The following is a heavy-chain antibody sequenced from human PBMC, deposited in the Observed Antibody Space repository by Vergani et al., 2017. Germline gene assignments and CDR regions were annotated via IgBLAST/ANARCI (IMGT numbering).Heavy chain of an antibody. Sequence: QVQLVESGGGIVQPGTSLRLSCVASGFTFSSHAIHWVRRAPGKGLEWVAVISTDGTKKFYGDSVKGRFTISRDNSKKTLDLQMNSLRVEDTGVYYCARARCIETCYMANWLDSWGQGTLVTVSS. V-gene: IGHV3-30*03. CDR3: ARARCIETCYMANWLDS. CDR2: ISTDGTKK. D-gene: IGHD5-24*01. CDR1: GFTFSSHA. J-gene: IGHJ5*01.